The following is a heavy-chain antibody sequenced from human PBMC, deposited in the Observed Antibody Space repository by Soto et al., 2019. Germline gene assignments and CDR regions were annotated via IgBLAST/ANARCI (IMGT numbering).Heavy chain of an antibody. J-gene: IGHJ5*02. V-gene: IGHV3-23*01. CDR2: VSNSGTST. CDR3: VKDLAASGWFDP. D-gene: IGHD2-15*01. CDR1: GFMFSGYA. Sequence: HLLESGGGLAQPGESLTLSCAASGFMFSGYAMSWVRQAPGKGLEWVSAVSNSGTSTSYADSVKGRFTISRDNSKNTLHLQMSGLGAEDTALYYCVKDLAASGWFDPWGQGTLVIVS.